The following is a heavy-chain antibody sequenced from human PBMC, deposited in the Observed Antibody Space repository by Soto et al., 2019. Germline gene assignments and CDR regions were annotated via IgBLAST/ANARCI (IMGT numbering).Heavy chain of an antibody. J-gene: IGHJ5*02. CDR1: GFIFSDHY. Sequence: GGSLRLSCAASGFIFSDHYMDWVRQAPEKGLEWVGRARIKVSGYTTAYAASVKGRFTISRDDSKNSLFLQMNSLKTEDTAVYFCARLMGTSFDLWGQGTLVTVSS. D-gene: IGHD2-8*01. CDR2: ARIKVSGYTT. V-gene: IGHV3-72*01. CDR3: ARLMGTSFDL.